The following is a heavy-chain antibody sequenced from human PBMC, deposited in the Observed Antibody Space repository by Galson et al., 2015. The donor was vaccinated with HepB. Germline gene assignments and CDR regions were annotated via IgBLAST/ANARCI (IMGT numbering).Heavy chain of an antibody. CDR2: ISSSSSTI. J-gene: IGHJ5*02. V-gene: IGHV3-48*02. CDR1: GFTVSSYS. D-gene: IGHD1-26*01. Sequence: SLRLSCAASGFTVSSYSMNWVRQAPGKGLEWVSYISSSSSTIYYADSVKGRFTISRDNAKNSLYLLMNSLRDEDTAVYYCARVPHIVGATTWGQGTLVTASS. CDR3: ARVPHIVGATT.